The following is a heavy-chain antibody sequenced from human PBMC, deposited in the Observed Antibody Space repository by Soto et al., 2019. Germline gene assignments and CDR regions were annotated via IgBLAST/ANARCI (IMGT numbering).Heavy chain of an antibody. CDR1: GFTFSSYA. D-gene: IGHD3-22*01. J-gene: IGHJ4*02. CDR2: ISYDGSNK. V-gene: IGHV3-30-3*01. CDR3: ARSSGYYLN. Sequence: GGSLRLSCAASGFTFSSYAMHWVRQAPGKGLEWVAVISYDGSNKYYADSVKGRFTISRDNSKNTLYLQMNSLRAEDTAVYYCARSSGYYLNWGQGTLVTVSS.